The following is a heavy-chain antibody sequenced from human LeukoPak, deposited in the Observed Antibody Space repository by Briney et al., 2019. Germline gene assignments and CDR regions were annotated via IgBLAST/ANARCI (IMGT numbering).Heavy chain of an antibody. V-gene: IGHV1-69*13. CDR2: IIPIFGSA. CDR3: ARSLRIASPDANDYDRSGYNEY. CDR1: GGSFSSYV. D-gene: IGHD3-22*01. J-gene: IGHJ4*02. Sequence: SVKDSCKASGGSFSSYVFSWVRQAPGQGLEWMGGIIPIFGSANYAQKFQGRVRITADEFTSTAYMELSSLRSEDTAVYYCARSLRIASPDANDYDRSGYNEYWGQGTLVTVSS.